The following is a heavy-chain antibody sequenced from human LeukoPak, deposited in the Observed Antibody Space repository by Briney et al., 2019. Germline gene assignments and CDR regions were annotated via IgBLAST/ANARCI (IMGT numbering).Heavy chain of an antibody. J-gene: IGHJ6*03. D-gene: IGHD2-2*01. CDR1: GFTFSSYS. V-gene: IGHV3-21*01. CDR3: ARVHVDIVVVPAARFTYYYYMDV. Sequence: PGGSLRLSCAASGFTFSSYSMSWVRQAPGKGLEWVSSISSSSSYIYYADSVKGRFTISRDNAKNSLYLQMNSLRAEDTAVYYCARVHVDIVVVPAARFTYYYYMDVWGKGTTVTISS. CDR2: ISSSSSYI.